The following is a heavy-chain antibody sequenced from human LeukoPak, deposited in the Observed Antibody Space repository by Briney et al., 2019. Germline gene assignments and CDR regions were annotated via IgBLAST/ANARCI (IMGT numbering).Heavy chain of an antibody. Sequence: PGGALRLFCGVGAVSFSNCWRYWGGRAPGEGVVGGAEIKKDGSGISYVDSVQRRFISSRDNARNSLYLQMHSLRVEDTAVYFCAGGSSMEVWGKGTAVTVSS. J-gene: IGHJ6*04. CDR2: IKKDGSGI. CDR1: AVSFSNCW. CDR3: AGGSSMEV. D-gene: IGHD1-26*01. V-gene: IGHV3-7*03.